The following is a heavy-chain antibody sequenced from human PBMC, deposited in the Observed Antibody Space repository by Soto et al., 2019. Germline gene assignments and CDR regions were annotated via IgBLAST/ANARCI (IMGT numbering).Heavy chain of an antibody. V-gene: IGHV1-18*01. D-gene: IGHD3-16*01. Sequence: ASVKVSCKASGYTFTSYGISWVRQAPGQGLEWMGWISAYNGNTNYAQKLQGRVTMTTDTSTSTAYMELRSLRSDDTAVEYWARDRGGEYYFDYWGQGTLVTVSS. J-gene: IGHJ4*02. CDR2: ISAYNGNT. CDR3: ARDRGGEYYFDY. CDR1: GYTFTSYG.